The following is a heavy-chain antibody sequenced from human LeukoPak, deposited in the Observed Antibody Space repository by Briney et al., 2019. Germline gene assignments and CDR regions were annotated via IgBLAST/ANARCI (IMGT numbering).Heavy chain of an antibody. CDR3: AKSQGYCSSTSCRPYSSSWPFNY. V-gene: IGHV3-43*02. J-gene: IGHJ4*02. D-gene: IGHD2-2*01. CDR1: GFTFDDYT. Sequence: GGSLRLSCAASGFTFDDYTMHSVRQAPGKGLEWVSLISGDGGSTYYADSVKGRFTISRDNSKNPLYLQMNSLRIEDTALYYCAKSQGYCSSTSCRPYSSSWPFNYWGQGTLVTVSS. CDR2: ISGDGGST.